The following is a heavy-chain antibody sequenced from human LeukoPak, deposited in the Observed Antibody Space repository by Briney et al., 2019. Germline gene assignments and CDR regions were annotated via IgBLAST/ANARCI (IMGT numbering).Heavy chain of an antibody. CDR2: IYHSGST. V-gene: IGHV4-4*02. CDR1: GGSISSSNW. Sequence: PSGTLTLTCAVSGGSISSSNWWRWLRQPPGQGLEWIGEIYHSGSTNYNPSLKSRVTISVDKSKNQFSLKLSSVTAADTAVYYCARWGIAVAGLNYWGQGTLVTVSS. D-gene: IGHD6-19*01. J-gene: IGHJ4*02. CDR3: ARWGIAVAGLNY.